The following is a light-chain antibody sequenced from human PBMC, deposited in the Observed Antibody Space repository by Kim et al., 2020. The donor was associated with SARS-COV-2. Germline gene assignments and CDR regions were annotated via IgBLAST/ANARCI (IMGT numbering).Light chain of an antibody. V-gene: IGLV1-40*01. CDR2: DNI. J-gene: IGLJ2*01. CDR1: SSNIVAGSP. Sequence: RETITCSGSSSNIVAGSPVHWYQHVPGTVPKLLIYDNINRPSGISDRFSASRSGTSASLAITGLQAEDEADYFCQSYDTSLSGSIFGGGTQLTVL. CDR3: QSYDTSLSGSI.